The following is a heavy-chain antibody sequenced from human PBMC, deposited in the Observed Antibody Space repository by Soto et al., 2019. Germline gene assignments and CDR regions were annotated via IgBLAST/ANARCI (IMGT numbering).Heavy chain of an antibody. D-gene: IGHD3-3*01. CDR2: ISAYNGNT. CDR3: AREYFWSCYSNYYYYGMDV. CDR1: GYTFTSYG. Sequence: ASVKVSCKASGYTFTSYGISWVRQAPGQGLEWMGWISAYNGNTNYAQKLQGRVTMTTDTSTSTAYMELRSLRSDDTAVYYCAREYFWSCYSNYYYYGMDVWGQGHTVTVSS. J-gene: IGHJ6*02. V-gene: IGHV1-18*01.